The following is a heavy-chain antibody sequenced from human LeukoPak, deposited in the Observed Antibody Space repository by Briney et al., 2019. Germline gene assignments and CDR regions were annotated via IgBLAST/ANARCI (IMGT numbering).Heavy chain of an antibody. Sequence: SETLSLTCTVSGDSISSYYWSWIRQPAGKGLEWIGRIYTSGSTHYNPSLKSRVTMSVDTSKNQFSLKLSSVTAADTAVYYCARDLGYYDSSGYYISHAFDIWGQGTMVTVSS. CDR2: IYTSGST. J-gene: IGHJ3*02. D-gene: IGHD3-22*01. CDR3: ARDLGYYDSSGYYISHAFDI. V-gene: IGHV4-4*07. CDR1: GDSISSYY.